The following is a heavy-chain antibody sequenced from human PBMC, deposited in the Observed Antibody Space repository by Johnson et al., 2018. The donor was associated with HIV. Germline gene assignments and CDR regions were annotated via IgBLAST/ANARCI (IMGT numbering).Heavy chain of an antibody. CDR3: ARDMCSGGSCYAFDI. CDR1: GCTLRSYG. Sequence: QVQLVESGGGVVQPGRSLRLSCAASGCTLRSYGMHRVRQAPGKGLEWVAVICCDGNNKNYADSVKGRFTISRDNSKNTLYLQMNSLRAEDTAVYYCARDMCSGGSCYAFDIWGQGTMVTVSS. J-gene: IGHJ3*02. D-gene: IGHD2-15*01. CDR2: ICCDGNNK. V-gene: IGHV3-33*01.